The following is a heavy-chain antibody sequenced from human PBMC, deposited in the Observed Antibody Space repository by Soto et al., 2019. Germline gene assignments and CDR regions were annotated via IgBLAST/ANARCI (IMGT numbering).Heavy chain of an antibody. Sequence: GGSLRLSCAASGFTFNRYSMNWVRQAPGKGLEWVSSVTSSSSSMLYADSVRGRFTISRDDAKDSLFLQMNSLRADDTAVYYCAREADFASSGYVLDYWGQGTLVTVSS. CDR2: VTSSSSSM. D-gene: IGHD3-22*01. CDR1: GFTFNRYS. CDR3: AREADFASSGYVLDY. V-gene: IGHV3-21*01. J-gene: IGHJ4*02.